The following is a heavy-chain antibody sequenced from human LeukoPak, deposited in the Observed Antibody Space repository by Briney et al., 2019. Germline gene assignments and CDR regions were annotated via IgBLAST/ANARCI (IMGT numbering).Heavy chain of an antibody. J-gene: IGHJ3*02. D-gene: IGHD2-2*03. CDR3: ALGDCSSTSCYQGDDDAFDI. CDR2: IIPIFGTA. V-gene: IGHV1-69*13. Sequence: GASVKVSCKASGGTFSSYAISWVRQAPGQGLEWMGGIIPIFGTANYAQKFQGRVTITADESTSTAYMELSSLRSEDTAVYYCALGDCSSTSCYQGDDDAFDIWGQGTMATVSS. CDR1: GGTFSSYA.